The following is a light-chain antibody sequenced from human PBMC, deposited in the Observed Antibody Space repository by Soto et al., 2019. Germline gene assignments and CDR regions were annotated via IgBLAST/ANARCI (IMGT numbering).Light chain of an antibody. CDR2: EAS. CDR1: QSVSSY. Sequence: EIVLTQSPATLSLSPGERATLSCSASQSVSSYLAWYQQKPGQAPRLLMYEASTMATGIPARFRGGGSGTDFTLTISSLEPEDFAVYYCQQRSDWPWTFGQGTKV. J-gene: IGKJ1*01. CDR3: QQRSDWPWT. V-gene: IGKV3-11*01.